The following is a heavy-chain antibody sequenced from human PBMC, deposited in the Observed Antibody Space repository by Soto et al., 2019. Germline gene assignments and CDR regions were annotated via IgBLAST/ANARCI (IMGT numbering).Heavy chain of an antibody. J-gene: IGHJ4*02. Sequence: PGGSLRLSCAASGFTFSGYGMHWVRQATGKGLEWVAVISYDGSNKYYADSVKGRFTVSRDNSKNTLYLQMNSLRAEDTAVYYCAKGLEYYYGSGSSDYWGQGTLVTVSS. V-gene: IGHV3-30*18. CDR1: GFTFSGYG. CDR3: AKGLEYYYGSGSSDY. D-gene: IGHD3-10*01. CDR2: ISYDGSNK.